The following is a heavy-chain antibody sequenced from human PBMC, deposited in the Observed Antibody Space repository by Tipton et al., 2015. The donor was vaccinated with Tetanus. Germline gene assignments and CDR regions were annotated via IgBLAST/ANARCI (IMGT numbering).Heavy chain of an antibody. D-gene: IGHD6-19*01. J-gene: IGHJ5*02. CDR1: GGSISSYY. Sequence: TLSLTCTVSGGSISSYYWSWIRQPPGKGLEWIGYIYYSGSTNYNPSLKSRVTISVDTSKNQFSLKLSSVTAADTAVYYCARAVLAVAGNNWFDPWGQGTLVTVSS. V-gene: IGHV4-59*01. CDR3: ARAVLAVAGNNWFDP. CDR2: IYYSGST.